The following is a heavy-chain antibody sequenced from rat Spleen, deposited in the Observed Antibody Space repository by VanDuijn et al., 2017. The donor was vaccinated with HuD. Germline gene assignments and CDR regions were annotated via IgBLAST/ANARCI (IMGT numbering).Heavy chain of an antibody. CDR1: GFTFNNYW. D-gene: IGHD1-9*01. CDR3: TTGDYGYTRLFAY. J-gene: IGHJ3*01. V-gene: IGHV5-20*01. Sequence: EVQLVESDGGLVQPGRSLKLSCVASGFTFNNYWMTWIRQAPTKGLEWVASISYDGGNTYYGDSVKGRFTIFRENAKSSLYLQMDSLRSEDTATYYCTTGDYGYTRLFAYWGQGTLVTVSS. CDR2: ISYDGGNT.